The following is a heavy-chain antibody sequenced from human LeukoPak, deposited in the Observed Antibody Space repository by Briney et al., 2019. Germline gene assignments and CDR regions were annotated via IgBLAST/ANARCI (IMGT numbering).Heavy chain of an antibody. CDR1: GFTFSSYW. J-gene: IGHJ4*02. Sequence: GGSLRLSCAASGFTFSSYWMHWVRQAPGKGLEWVSAISASGGNTYYADSVKGRFTISRDNSKNTLYLQVNSPRAEDTAVYYCARVITRGSYFFDYWGQGTLVTVSS. CDR3: ARVITRGSYFFDY. V-gene: IGHV3-23*01. CDR2: ISASGGNT. D-gene: IGHD1-26*01.